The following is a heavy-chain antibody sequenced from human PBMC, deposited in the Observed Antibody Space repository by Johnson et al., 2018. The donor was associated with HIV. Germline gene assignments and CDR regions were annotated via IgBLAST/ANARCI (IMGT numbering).Heavy chain of an antibody. Sequence: VQLVESGGGVVQPGRSLRVSCAASGFTFSSYGMHWVRQAPGKGLEWVAIISYDGSHKFYADSVKGRFTISRDNSKNTLYLQMNSLRAEDTAVYYCARADRVNDAFDIWGQGTLVTVSS. J-gene: IGHJ3*02. CDR1: GFTFSSYG. CDR3: ARADRVNDAFDI. CDR2: ISYDGSHK. D-gene: IGHD3-3*01. V-gene: IGHV3-30*03.